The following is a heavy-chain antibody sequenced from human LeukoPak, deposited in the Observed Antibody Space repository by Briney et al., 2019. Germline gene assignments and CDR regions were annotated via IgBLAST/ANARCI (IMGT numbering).Heavy chain of an antibody. CDR3: ARRREDWYFGL. CDR2: IYYSGST. CDR1: GGSISSSSYY. J-gene: IGHJ2*01. Sequence: PSETLSLTCTVSGGSISSSSYYWGWIRQPPGKGLEWIGYIYYSGSTNYNPSLKSRVTISVDSSKNQFSLELSSVTAADTAVYYCARRREDWYFGLWGRGTLVIVSS. V-gene: IGHV4-61*05.